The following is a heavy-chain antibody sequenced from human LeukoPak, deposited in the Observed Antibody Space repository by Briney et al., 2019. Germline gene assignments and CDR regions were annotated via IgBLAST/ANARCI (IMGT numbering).Heavy chain of an antibody. J-gene: IGHJ4*02. Sequence: SETLSLTCTVSGGSISSYYWSWIRQPPGKGLGWIGYIYYSGSTNYNPSLKSRVTISVDTSKNQFSLKLSSVTAADTAVYYCASTGYSSGWYLNYWGQGTLVTVSS. CDR3: ASTGYSSGWYLNY. CDR1: GGSISSYY. CDR2: IYYSGST. V-gene: IGHV4-59*01. D-gene: IGHD6-19*01.